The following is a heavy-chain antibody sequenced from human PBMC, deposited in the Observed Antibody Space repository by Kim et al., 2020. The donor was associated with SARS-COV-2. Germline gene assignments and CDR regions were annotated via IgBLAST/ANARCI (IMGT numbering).Heavy chain of an antibody. J-gene: IGHJ4*02. V-gene: IGHV3-21*01. D-gene: IGHD1-1*01. CDR3: ARVRSRTGQTVF. Sequence: YYADSVKGRFTISRDNAKNSLYLQMNSLRAEDTAVYYCARVRSRTGQTVFWGQGTLVTVSS.